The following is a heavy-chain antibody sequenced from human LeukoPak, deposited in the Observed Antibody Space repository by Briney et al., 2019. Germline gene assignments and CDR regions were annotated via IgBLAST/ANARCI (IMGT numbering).Heavy chain of an antibody. J-gene: IGHJ6*02. Sequence: PSETLSLTFTVSGGPISSGDYYWSWIRQPPGKGLEWIGYIYYSGSTYYNPSLKSRVTISVDTSKNQFSLKLSSVTAADTAVYYCARYDSIEYYYYYGMDVWGQGTTVTVSS. CDR3: ARYDSIEYYYYYGMDV. V-gene: IGHV4-30-4*01. CDR1: GGPISSGDYY. CDR2: IYYSGST. D-gene: IGHD3-22*01.